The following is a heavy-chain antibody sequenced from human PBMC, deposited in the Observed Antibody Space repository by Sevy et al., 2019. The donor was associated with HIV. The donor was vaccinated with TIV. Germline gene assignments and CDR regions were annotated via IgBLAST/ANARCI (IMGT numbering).Heavy chain of an antibody. Sequence: SETLSLTCVVSGGSISNSNWWSWVRQTPGKGLEWIGEIYRSGSTKYNPSLRSRVTISVDKSQNQFSLKLNSVTAADTALYYCASAGYDSGWSSLDYWGQGTLVTVSS. V-gene: IGHV4-4*02. D-gene: IGHD6-19*01. CDR1: GGSISNSNW. CDR3: ASAGYDSGWSSLDY. CDR2: IYRSGST. J-gene: IGHJ4*02.